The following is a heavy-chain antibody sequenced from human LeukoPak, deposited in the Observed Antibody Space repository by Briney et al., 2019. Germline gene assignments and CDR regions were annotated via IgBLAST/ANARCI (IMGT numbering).Heavy chain of an antibody. V-gene: IGHV4-34*01. CDR1: GGSFRGYY. J-gene: IGHJ4*02. D-gene: IGHD3-22*01. CDR2: INHSGST. Sequence: PSETLSLTCAVYGGSFRGYYWSWIRQPPGKGLEWIGEINHSGSTNYNPSLKSRVTISVDTSKNQFSLKLSSVTAADTAVYYCARVYYDSSGYYYFDYWGQGTLVTVSS. CDR3: ARVYYDSSGYYYFDY.